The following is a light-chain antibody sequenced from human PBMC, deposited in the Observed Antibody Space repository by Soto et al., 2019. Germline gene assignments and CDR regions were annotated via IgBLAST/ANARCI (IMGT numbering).Light chain of an antibody. CDR1: SGYVGTYSL. Sequence: QSALAQPASVSGSPGQSITISCTGSSGYVGTYSLVSWYQQHPGKAPKVVIYEGHKRPSGVPDRFSGSTSVNTASLTMSGLQAEDEATYYCSSYTTSSTLLIFGGGTKLTVL. CDR3: SSYTTSSTLLI. V-gene: IGLV2-14*02. J-gene: IGLJ2*01. CDR2: EGH.